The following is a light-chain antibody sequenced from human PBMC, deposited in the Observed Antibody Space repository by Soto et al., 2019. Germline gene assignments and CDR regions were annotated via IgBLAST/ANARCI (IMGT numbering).Light chain of an antibody. CDR1: SSDVGGYKY. V-gene: IGLV2-14*01. J-gene: IGLJ3*02. CDR3: SSYATSGGWV. Sequence: QSALTQRASVSGSPGQSITISCTGTSSDVGGYKYVYWYQQHPGKAPKLIIYEVNNRPSGVSNRFSGSKSGNTASLIISGLQAEDEADYYCSSYATSGGWVFGGGTKLTVL. CDR2: EVN.